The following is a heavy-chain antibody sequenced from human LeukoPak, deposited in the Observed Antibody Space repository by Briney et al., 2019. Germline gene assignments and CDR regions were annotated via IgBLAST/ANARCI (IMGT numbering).Heavy chain of an antibody. V-gene: IGHV3-53*04. CDR1: GFTVSSTY. J-gene: IGHJ4*02. Sequence: PGGALRLSCAASGFTVSSTYMAWVRQPPGKGLEWVSVFYPSGTTHYADSVKGRFTVSRHDFNNAFYLQMNSLTVEDTAVYYCARGPNPQRAFDYWGQGTLVTVSS. CDR2: FYPSGTT. CDR3: ARGPNPQRAFDY.